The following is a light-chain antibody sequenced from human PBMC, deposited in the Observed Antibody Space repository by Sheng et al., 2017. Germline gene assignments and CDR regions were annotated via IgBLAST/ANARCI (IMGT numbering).Light chain of an antibody. CDR2: AAS. V-gene: IGKV1-12*01. CDR3: QQTDIFPLT. CDR1: QAIANY. J-gene: IGKJ4*01. Sequence: DIQMSQSPSSVSASVGDRVTITCRASQAIANYLAWYQLKPGEAPKVLIYAASSLQSGVPARFSRQWIGTDFTXTINSVQPEDSATYYCQQTDIFPLTFGGGTKVEI.